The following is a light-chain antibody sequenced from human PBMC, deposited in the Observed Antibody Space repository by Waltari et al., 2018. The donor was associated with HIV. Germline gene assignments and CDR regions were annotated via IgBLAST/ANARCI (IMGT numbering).Light chain of an antibody. Sequence: QSALTQPASVSGSPGQSITISCTGTSSDIGGYNYVSCYQQHPGKAPKLMIYGVSKRPSGVSNRFSGSKSGNTASLTISGLQAEDETDYYCCSYAGSRTWVFGGGTKLTVL. V-gene: IGLV2-23*02. CDR2: GVS. J-gene: IGLJ3*02. CDR3: CSYAGSRTWV. CDR1: SSDIGGYNY.